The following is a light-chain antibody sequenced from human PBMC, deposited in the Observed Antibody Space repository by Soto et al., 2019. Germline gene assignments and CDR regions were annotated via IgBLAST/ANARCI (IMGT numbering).Light chain of an antibody. CDR1: SGDVGGYNF. V-gene: IGLV2-11*01. J-gene: IGLJ2*01. CDR2: DVS. Sequence: QSVLTQPRSVSGSPGQSVTISCTGTSGDVGGYNFVSWYQQHPGKVPTLVIFDVSHRPSGVPDRFSGSKSGNTASLTISGLRAEDEADYYCCSYGGSYTWVFGGGTKLTVL. CDR3: CSYGGSYTWV.